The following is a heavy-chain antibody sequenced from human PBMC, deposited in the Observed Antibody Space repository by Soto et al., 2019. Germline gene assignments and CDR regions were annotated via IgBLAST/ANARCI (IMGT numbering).Heavy chain of an antibody. Sequence: SETLSLTCAVSGASIRSNHWWTWVRQPPGKGLEWIGEIYHSGSTNYNPSLKSRVTISVDKSKNQFSLKLSSVTAADTAVYYCARARGIGFGELFQRGKWFDPWGQGTLVTVSS. CDR2: IYHSGST. V-gene: IGHV4-4*02. J-gene: IGHJ5*02. CDR1: GASIRSNHW. D-gene: IGHD3-10*01. CDR3: ARARGIGFGELFQRGKWFDP.